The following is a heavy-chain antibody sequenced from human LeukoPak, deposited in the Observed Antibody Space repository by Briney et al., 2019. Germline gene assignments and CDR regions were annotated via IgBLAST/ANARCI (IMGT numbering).Heavy chain of an antibody. CDR1: GGTFSSYA. D-gene: IGHD1-26*01. Sequence: SVKVSCKASGGTFSSYAISWVRQAPGQGLEWMGGIIPIFGTANYAQKFQGRVTITADESTSTAYMELSSLRSEDTAVYYCARVSGGSYSTPYYYYYMDVWGKGTTVTISS. CDR3: ARVSGGSYSTPYYYYYMDV. J-gene: IGHJ6*03. CDR2: IIPIFGTA. V-gene: IGHV1-69*13.